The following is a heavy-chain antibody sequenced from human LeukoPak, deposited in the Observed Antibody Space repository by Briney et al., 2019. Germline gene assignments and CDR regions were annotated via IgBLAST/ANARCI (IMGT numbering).Heavy chain of an antibody. Sequence: GGSLRLSCAASGFTVSSNYMSWVRQAPGKGLEWVSVIYSGGSTYYADSVKGRFTISRHNSKNTLYLQMNSLRAEDTAVYYCARGGRYYDSSGYYKSDYWGQGTLVTVSS. CDR1: GFTVSSNY. D-gene: IGHD3-22*01. CDR3: ARGGRYYDSSGYYKSDY. J-gene: IGHJ4*02. V-gene: IGHV3-53*04. CDR2: IYSGGST.